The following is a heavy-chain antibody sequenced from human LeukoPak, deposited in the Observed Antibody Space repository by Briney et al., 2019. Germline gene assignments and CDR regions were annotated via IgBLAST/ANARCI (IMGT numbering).Heavy chain of an antibody. V-gene: IGHV4/OR15-8*01. Sequence: SETLSLTCDVSGGSIDSTNWWNWVRQPPGKGLEWIGEIHHDGRINYNPSLKSRVTLSADKSKNQFSLRPNSVTAADTAMYYCARSHDHLWGNYPDYWGQGTLVTVSS. D-gene: IGHD3-16*02. J-gene: IGHJ4*02. CDR2: IHHDGRI. CDR1: GGSIDSTNW. CDR3: ARSHDHLWGNYPDY.